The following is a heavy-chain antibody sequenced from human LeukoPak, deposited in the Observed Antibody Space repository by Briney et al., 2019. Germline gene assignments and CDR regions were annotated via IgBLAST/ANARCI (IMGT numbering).Heavy chain of an antibody. Sequence: GGSLRLSCAASGFTFSSYSMNWVRQAPGKGLEWVSSISSSSSYIYYADSVKGRFTISRDSAKNPLYLQMNSLRAEDTAVYYCARVGHGGDYLAIDYWGQGTLVTVSS. J-gene: IGHJ4*02. V-gene: IGHV3-21*01. D-gene: IGHD4-17*01. CDR3: ARVGHGGDYLAIDY. CDR1: GFTFSSYS. CDR2: ISSSSSYI.